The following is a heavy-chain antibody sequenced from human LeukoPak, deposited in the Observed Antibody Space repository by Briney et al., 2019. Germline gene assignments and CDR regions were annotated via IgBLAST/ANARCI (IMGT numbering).Heavy chain of an antibody. J-gene: IGHJ6*02. D-gene: IGHD2-2*01. CDR1: GGSISSSSYY. V-gene: IGHV3-48*01. CDR2: ISWGSNVI. Sequence: ETLSLTCTVSGGSISSSSYYWGWVRQAPGKGLEWLSYISWGSNVIYYADSVKGRFTTSRDNAKNSLYLQMNSLRADDTAVYYCARDQTTVNVLPGATGSSYNYYYYGMDVWGQGTTVTVSS. CDR3: ARDQTTVNVLPGATGSSYNYYYYGMDV.